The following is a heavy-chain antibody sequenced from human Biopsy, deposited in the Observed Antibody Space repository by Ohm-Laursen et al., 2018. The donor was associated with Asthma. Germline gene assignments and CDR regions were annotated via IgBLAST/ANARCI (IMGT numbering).Heavy chain of an antibody. D-gene: IGHD3-22*01. Sequence: SQTLSLTCTVSGGSITSSSYYWGWIRQPPGKGMEWIGSMYHSGSPYYNPSLKSRATISVDTSKNHFSRKMSSVTAADTAVYFCVRHQYSSSWSTFDYWGQGALVTVSS. CDR3: VRHQYSSSWSTFDY. V-gene: IGHV4-39*01. J-gene: IGHJ4*02. CDR2: MYHSGSP. CDR1: GGSITSSSYY.